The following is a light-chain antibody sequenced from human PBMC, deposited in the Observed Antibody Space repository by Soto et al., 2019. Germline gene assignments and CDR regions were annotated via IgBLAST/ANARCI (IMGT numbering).Light chain of an antibody. CDR3: QQYVTSSPRT. Sequence: DMQMTQSPSSLSASVGDRVTITCRPSQTIDNYLNWYQHKPGKAPKLLIYGASTLQSGVSSRFTGSASGTDFTLTIDNLQAEDFATYYCQQYVTSSPRTFGQGTKVEIK. CDR2: GAS. J-gene: IGKJ1*01. CDR1: QTIDNY. V-gene: IGKV1-39*01.